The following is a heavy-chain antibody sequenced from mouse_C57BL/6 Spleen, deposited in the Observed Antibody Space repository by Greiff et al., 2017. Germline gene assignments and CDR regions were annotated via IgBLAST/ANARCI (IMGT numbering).Heavy chain of an antibody. CDR3: ARSMGFITTVVERYYAMDY. CDR1: GYTFTSYW. J-gene: IGHJ4*01. CDR2: IHPNSGST. D-gene: IGHD1-1*01. Sequence: VQLQQPGAELVKPGASVKLSCKASGYTFTSYWMHWVKQRPGQGLEWIGMIHPNSGSTNYNEKFKSKATLTVDKSSSTAYMQLSSLTSEDSAVYYCARSMGFITTVVERYYAMDYWGQGTSVTVSS. V-gene: IGHV1-64*01.